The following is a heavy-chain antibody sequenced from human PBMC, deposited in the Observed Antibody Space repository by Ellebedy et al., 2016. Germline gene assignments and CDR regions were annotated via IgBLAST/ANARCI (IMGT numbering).Heavy chain of an antibody. Sequence: SETLSLTCAVYGGSFSGYYWSWIRQPPGKGLEWIGEINHSGSTNYNPSLKSRVTISVDTSKNQFSLKLSSVTAADTAVYYCARDSWYSSSSNSLDYYYGMDVWGQGTTVTVSS. J-gene: IGHJ6*02. CDR2: INHSGST. CDR3: ARDSWYSSSSNSLDYYYGMDV. D-gene: IGHD6-6*01. CDR1: GGSFSGYY. V-gene: IGHV4-34*01.